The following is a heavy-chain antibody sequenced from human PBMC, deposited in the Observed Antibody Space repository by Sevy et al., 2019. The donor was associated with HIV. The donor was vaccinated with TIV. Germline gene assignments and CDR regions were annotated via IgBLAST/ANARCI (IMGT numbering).Heavy chain of an antibody. V-gene: IGHV3-21*01. Sequence: GGSLRLSCAASGFTFSYYTMNWVRQAPGKGLEWVSSISSGSSYIFYADSVKGRFTISRDNAKNSLYLQMNSLRAEDTAVYYCARDRYSGSYYERAFDIWGQGTMVTVSS. CDR3: ARDRYSGSYYERAFDI. CDR2: ISSGSSYI. J-gene: IGHJ3*02. D-gene: IGHD1-26*01. CDR1: GFTFSYYT.